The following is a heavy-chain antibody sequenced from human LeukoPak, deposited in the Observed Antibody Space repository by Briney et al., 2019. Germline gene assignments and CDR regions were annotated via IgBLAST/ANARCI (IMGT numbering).Heavy chain of an antibody. CDR2: IYPGDSDT. J-gene: IGHJ4*02. CDR3: ARRQGCSSTSCPPDY. D-gene: IGHD2-2*01. CDR1: GYSFTTYW. V-gene: IGHV5-51*01. Sequence: GESLKISCRGSGYSFTTYWIGWVRQMPGKGLEWMGIIYPGDSDTRYTPSFQGQVTLSADKSINTAYLQWSSLKASDTAMYYCARRQGCSSTSCPPDYWGQGTLVMVSP.